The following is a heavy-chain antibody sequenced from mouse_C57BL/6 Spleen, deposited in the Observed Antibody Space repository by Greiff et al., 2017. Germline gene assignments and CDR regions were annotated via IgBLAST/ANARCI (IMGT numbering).Heavy chain of an antibody. CDR3: ARGEKDWYFDV. V-gene: IGHV1-66*01. CDR2: IYPGSGNT. CDR1: GYSFTSYY. Sequence: VQLQQSGAELVRPGASVKISCKASGYSFTSYYIHWVKQRPGQGLEWIGWIYPGSGNTKYNEKFKGKATLTADTSSSTAYMQLSSLTSEDSAVYYCARGEKDWYFDVWGTGTTVTVSS. J-gene: IGHJ1*03.